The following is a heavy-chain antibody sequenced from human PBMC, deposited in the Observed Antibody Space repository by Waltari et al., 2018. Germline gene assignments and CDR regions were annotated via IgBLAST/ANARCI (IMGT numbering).Heavy chain of an antibody. D-gene: IGHD3-10*01. CDR2: IYYSGST. J-gene: IGHJ5*02. V-gene: IGHV4-39*07. CDR3: ARYYYYGSGPKPPS. Sequence: PGTGLEWIGSIYYSGSTYYNPSLKSRVTISVDTSKNQFSLKLSSVTAADTAVYYCARYYYYGSGPKPPSWGQGTLVTVSS.